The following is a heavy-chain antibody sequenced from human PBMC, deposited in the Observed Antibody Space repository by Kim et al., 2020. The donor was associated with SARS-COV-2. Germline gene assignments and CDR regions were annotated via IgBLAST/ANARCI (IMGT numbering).Heavy chain of an antibody. CDR1: GYTFTSYG. CDR3: ARDQGYPDYGWGFDY. CDR2: ISAYNGNT. V-gene: IGHV1-18*01. D-gene: IGHD3-16*01. J-gene: IGHJ4*02. Sequence: ASVKVSCKASGYTFTSYGISWVRQAPGQGLEWMGWISAYNGNTNYAQKLQGRVTMTTDTSTSTAYMELRSLRSDDTAVYYCARDQGYPDYGWGFDYWGQGTLVTVSS.